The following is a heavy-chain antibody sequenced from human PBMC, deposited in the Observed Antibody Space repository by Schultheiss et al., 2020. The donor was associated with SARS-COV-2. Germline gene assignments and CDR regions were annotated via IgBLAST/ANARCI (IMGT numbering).Heavy chain of an antibody. CDR2: ITSSSSHT. D-gene: IGHD6-19*01. Sequence: GGSLRLSCAASGFTFRSYGMHWVRQAPGKGLEWVAYITSSSSHTNYADSVKGRFTISRDNAKNSLILEMNSLRDEDTAVYYCARDGMSSSGWYNYGLDVWGQGTTVTVSS. V-gene: IGHV3-48*02. CDR1: GFTFRSYG. CDR3: ARDGMSSSGWYNYGLDV. J-gene: IGHJ6*02.